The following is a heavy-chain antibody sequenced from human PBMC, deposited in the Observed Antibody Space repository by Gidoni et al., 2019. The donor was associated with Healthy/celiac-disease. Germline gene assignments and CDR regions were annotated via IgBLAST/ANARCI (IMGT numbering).Heavy chain of an antibody. CDR2: IIPIFGTA. V-gene: IGHV1-69*01. D-gene: IGHD3-22*01. CDR3: ARDAGYYDSTGDAFDI. Sequence: QVQLVQSGAEVKKPGSSVKVSCKAYGGPFSSYAISWVRQAHGHGLEWMGGIIPIFGTANYAQKFQGRFTITADESTSTAYMELSSLRSEDTAVYYCARDAGYYDSTGDAFDIWGQVTMVTVSS. J-gene: IGHJ3*02. CDR1: GGPFSSYA.